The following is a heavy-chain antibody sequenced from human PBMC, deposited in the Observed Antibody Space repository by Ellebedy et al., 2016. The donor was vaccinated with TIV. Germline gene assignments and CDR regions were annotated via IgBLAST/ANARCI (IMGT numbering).Heavy chain of an antibody. J-gene: IGHJ4*02. V-gene: IGHV3-30*04. CDR2: ISTDGNTK. D-gene: IGHD1-1*01. CDR1: GFTFRSYV. CDR3: ARSLRDANEV. Sequence: PGGSLRLSCAAPGFTFRSYVMHWVRQTPGKGLEWVAVISTDGNTKYYADSVKGRFTIARDNSRSTAYLQMDSLRRDDAAVYYCARSLRDANEVWGQGTQVTVS.